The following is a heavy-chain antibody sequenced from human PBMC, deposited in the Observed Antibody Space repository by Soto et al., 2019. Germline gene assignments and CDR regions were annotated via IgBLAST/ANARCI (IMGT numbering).Heavy chain of an antibody. CDR2: ISSSSSYI. V-gene: IGHV3-21*01. Sequence: GGSLRLSCAASGFTFSSYSMNWVRQAPGKGLEWVSSISSSSSYIYYADSVKGRFTISRDNAKNTLYLQMNSLRAEDTAVYYCAREFDAGTLTCDYWGQGTLVTVSS. CDR1: GFTFSSYS. J-gene: IGHJ4*02. D-gene: IGHD6-13*01. CDR3: AREFDAGTLTCDY.